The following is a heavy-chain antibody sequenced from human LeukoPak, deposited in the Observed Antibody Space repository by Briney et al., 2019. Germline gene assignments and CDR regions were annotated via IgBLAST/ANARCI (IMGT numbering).Heavy chain of an antibody. CDR1: GGSISSYY. CDR2: IYYTGST. Sequence: PSETLSLTCTVSGGSISSYYWSWIRQPPGKGLEWIGYIYYTGSTNYNPSLKSRVTISVDTSKNQLSLKLSSVTAADTAVYYCARRVAVAGPLDYWGQGTLVPVSS. V-gene: IGHV4-59*08. CDR3: ARRVAVAGPLDY. D-gene: IGHD6-19*01. J-gene: IGHJ4*02.